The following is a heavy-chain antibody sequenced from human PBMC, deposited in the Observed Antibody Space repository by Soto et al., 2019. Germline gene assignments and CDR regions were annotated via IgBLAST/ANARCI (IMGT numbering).Heavy chain of an antibody. CDR3: AKGGVGGYYYMDV. CDR2: ISGSGGST. V-gene: IGHV3-23*01. D-gene: IGHD3-10*01. J-gene: IGHJ6*03. CDR1: GFTFSSYA. Sequence: EVQLLESGGGLVQPGGSLRLSCAASGFTFSSYAMSWVRQAPEKGLEWVSVISGSGGSTYYADSVKGRFTISRYNPKNTLYRQMNSLRAEDTAIYYCAKGGVGGYYYMDVWGKGTTVTVSS.